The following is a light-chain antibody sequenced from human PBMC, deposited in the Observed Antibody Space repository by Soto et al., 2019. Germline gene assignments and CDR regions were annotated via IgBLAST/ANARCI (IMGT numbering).Light chain of an antibody. Sequence: EIVMTQSPATLSVSPGERATLSCRASQSVSSNLAWYQQKPGQAPRLLIYGASTRATGIPARFSVSGSGTEFTLTISSLQSEDFAVYYCQQYNNWPRTWTFGQGTKVEIK. V-gene: IGKV3-15*01. CDR2: GAS. J-gene: IGKJ1*01. CDR3: QQYNNWPRTWT. CDR1: QSVSSN.